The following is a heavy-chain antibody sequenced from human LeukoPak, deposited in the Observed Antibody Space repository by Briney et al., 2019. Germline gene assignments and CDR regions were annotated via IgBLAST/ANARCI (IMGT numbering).Heavy chain of an antibody. CDR3: AREGGPYRPLDY. CDR2: IRNSGTT. J-gene: IGHJ4*02. Sequence: PSETLSLTCTVSGGSISSYYWSWIRQSPGKGLEWIAYIRNSGTTNYNPSLKSRLTISMDTSKNQFSLKLNSVTAADTAVYYCAREGGPYRPLDYSGQGTLVTVSS. CDR1: GGSISSYY. V-gene: IGHV4-4*08.